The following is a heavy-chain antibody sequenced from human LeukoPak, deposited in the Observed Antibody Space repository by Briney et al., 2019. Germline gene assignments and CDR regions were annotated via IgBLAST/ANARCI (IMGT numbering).Heavy chain of an antibody. CDR1: GFTFSSYS. Sequence: PGGSLRLSCAASGFTFSSYSMNWVRQAPGKGLEWVSYISSSSSTIYCADSVKGRFTISRDKAKNSLYLQMNSLRAEDTAVYYCAREYCSSTVCLYDYWGQGTLVTVSS. CDR2: ISSSSSTI. D-gene: IGHD2-2*01. J-gene: IGHJ4*02. CDR3: AREYCSSTVCLYDY. V-gene: IGHV3-48*01.